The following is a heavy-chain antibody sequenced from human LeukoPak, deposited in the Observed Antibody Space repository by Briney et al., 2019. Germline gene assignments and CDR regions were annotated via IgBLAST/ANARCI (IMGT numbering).Heavy chain of an antibody. CDR1: GFTFSNFG. CDR2: TWYDGSNK. V-gene: IGHV3-33*06. Sequence: PGTSLRLSCAASGFTFSNFGMHWVRQAPDKGLEWVAATWYDGSNKYYADSVKGRFTISRDNSKNTLYLQMNSLRAEDTAVYYCAKAPGYSYGPSWFDYWGQGTLVTVSS. D-gene: IGHD5-18*01. J-gene: IGHJ4*02. CDR3: AKAPGYSYGPSWFDY.